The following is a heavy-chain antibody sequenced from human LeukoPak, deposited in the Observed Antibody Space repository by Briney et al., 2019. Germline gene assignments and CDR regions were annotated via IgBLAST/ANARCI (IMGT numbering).Heavy chain of an antibody. D-gene: IGHD3-9*01. CDR1: GGSISSGGYS. CDR3: ARDRPQTYYDILTGYWDAFDI. V-gene: IGHV4-30-2*01. J-gene: IGHJ3*02. Sequence: SETLSLTCAVSGGSISSGGYSWSWIRQPPGKGLEWIGYIYHSGSTYYNPSLKSRVTISVDTSKNQFSLKLSSVTAADTAVYYCARDRPQTYYDILTGYWDAFDIWGQGTMVTVSS. CDR2: IYHSGST.